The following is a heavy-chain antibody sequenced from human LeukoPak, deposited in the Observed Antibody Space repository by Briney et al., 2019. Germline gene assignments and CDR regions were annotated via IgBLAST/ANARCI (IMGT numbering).Heavy chain of an antibody. CDR1: GFTFRSYA. Sequence: GGSLRLSCAASGFTFRSYAMHWVRQAPGKGLEWVAAISLDGSNKYYADSVKGRFTISRDNSKNTLYMQMNSLRADDTAVYYCARGSGWLDYWGQGTLVTVSS. CDR3: ARGSGWLDY. CDR2: ISLDGSNK. D-gene: IGHD6-19*01. J-gene: IGHJ4*02. V-gene: IGHV3-30*04.